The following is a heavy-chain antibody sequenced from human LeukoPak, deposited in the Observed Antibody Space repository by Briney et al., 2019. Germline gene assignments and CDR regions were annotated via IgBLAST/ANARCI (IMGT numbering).Heavy chain of an antibody. D-gene: IGHD3-16*01. J-gene: IGHJ4*02. CDR2: ISSFSGTI. Sequence: GGTLRLSCVASGITFSSYSMNWVRQAPGKGLEWVSYISSFSGTINYADSVKGRFTISRDNAKNSLYLQMNSLRAEDTAVYYCARDQGGVGYWGQGTLVTVSS. CDR3: ARDQGGVGY. CDR1: GITFSSYS. V-gene: IGHV3-48*01.